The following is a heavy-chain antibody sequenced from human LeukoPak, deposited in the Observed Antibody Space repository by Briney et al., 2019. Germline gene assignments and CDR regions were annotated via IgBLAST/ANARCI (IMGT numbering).Heavy chain of an antibody. D-gene: IGHD3-10*02. CDR1: GFTVSSYE. J-gene: IGHJ6*04. V-gene: IGHV3-48*03. CDR2: ISSSGSTI. Sequence: PAGGSLRLPCAASGFTVSSYEMNWVRQAPGKGLEWVSYISSSGSTIYYADSVKGRFTISRDNAKNSLYLQMNSLRAEDTAVYYCAELGITMIGGVWGKGTTVTISS. CDR3: AELGITMIGGV.